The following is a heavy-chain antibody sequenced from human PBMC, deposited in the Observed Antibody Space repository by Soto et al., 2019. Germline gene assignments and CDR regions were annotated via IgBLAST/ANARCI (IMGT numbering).Heavy chain of an antibody. Sequence: GGSLRLSCAASGFTFSSYAMSWVRQAPGKGLGWVSAISGSGGSTYYADSVKGRFTISRDNSKNTLYLQMNSLRAEDTAVYYCAKDSGGSYHYYYFDYWGQGTLVTVSS. D-gene: IGHD1-26*01. CDR1: GFTFSSYA. J-gene: IGHJ4*02. CDR3: AKDSGGSYHYYYFDY. V-gene: IGHV3-23*01. CDR2: ISGSGGST.